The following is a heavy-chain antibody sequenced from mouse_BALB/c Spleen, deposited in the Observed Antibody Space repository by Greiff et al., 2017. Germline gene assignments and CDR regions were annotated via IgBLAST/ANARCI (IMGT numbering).Heavy chain of an antibody. CDR1: GYSITSGYY. Sequence: EVKLMESGPGLVKPSQSLSLTCSVTGYSITSGYYWNWIRQFPGNKLEWMGYISYDGSNNYNPSLKNRISITRDTSKNQFFLKLNSVTTEDTATYYCARSFYDGYYGGYFDVWGAGTTVTVSS. D-gene: IGHD2-3*01. J-gene: IGHJ1*01. CDR2: ISYDGSN. CDR3: ARSFYDGYYGGYFDV. V-gene: IGHV3-6*02.